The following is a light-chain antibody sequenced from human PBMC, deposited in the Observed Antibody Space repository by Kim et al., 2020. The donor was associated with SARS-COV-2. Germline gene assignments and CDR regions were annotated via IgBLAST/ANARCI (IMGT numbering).Light chain of an antibody. J-gene: IGKJ4*01. CDR2: GAS. CDR1: PSVTGDY. V-gene: IGKV3-20*01. CDR3: QQYGDSPFT. Sequence: SPGARATLSCRASPSVTGDYLAWYHHKPCQAPRLLIYGASTRATGIPDRFSGSRSGTDFTLTISRLEPGDFALYYCQQYGDSPFTFGGGTKVDIK.